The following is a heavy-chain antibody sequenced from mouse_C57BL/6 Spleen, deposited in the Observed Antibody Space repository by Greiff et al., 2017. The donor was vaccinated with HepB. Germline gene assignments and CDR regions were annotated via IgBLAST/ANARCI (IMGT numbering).Heavy chain of an antibody. CDR2: IYPGSGST. V-gene: IGHV1-55*01. J-gene: IGHJ1*03. CDR1: GYTFTSYW. Sequence: VQLQQPGAELVKPGASVKMSCKASGYTFTSYWITWVKQRPGQGLEWIGDIYPGSGSTNYNEKFKSKATLTVDTSSSTAYMQLSSLTSEDSAVYYCAEGDYYGSPYWYFDVWGTGTTVTVSS. D-gene: IGHD1-1*01. CDR3: AEGDYYGSPYWYFDV.